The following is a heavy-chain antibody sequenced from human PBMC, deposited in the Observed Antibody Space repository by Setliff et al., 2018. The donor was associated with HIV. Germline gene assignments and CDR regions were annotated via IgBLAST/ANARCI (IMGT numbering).Heavy chain of an antibody. D-gene: IGHD4-4*01. V-gene: IGHV3-48*03. CDR3: ARWGYSRDGMDV. J-gene: IGHJ6*02. Sequence: PGGSLRLSCTASGLTISNFDMNWVRQAPGKGLEWVSYISSSGSTIYYADSVKGRFIISRDNAKNSLNLQMNSLRAEDTAVYYCARWGYSRDGMDVWGQGTTVPVSS. CDR1: GLTISNFD. CDR2: ISSSGSTI.